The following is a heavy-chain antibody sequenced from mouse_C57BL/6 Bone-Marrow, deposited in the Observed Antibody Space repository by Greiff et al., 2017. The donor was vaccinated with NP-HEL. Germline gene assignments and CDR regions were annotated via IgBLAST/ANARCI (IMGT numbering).Heavy chain of an antibody. CDR1: GFTFSSYG. CDR2: ISSGGSYT. CDR3: ARVAEGYAMDY. D-gene: IGHD1-1*01. Sequence: EVKLMESGGDLVKPGGSLKLSCAASGFTFSSYGMSWVRQTPDKRLEWAATISSGGSYTYYPDSVKGRFTISRDNAKNTLYLQMSSLKSEDTAMYYCARVAEGYAMDYWGQGTSVTVSS. J-gene: IGHJ4*01. V-gene: IGHV5-6*01.